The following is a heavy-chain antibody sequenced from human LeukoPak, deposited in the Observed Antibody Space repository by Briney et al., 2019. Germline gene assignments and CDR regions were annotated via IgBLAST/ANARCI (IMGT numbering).Heavy chain of an antibody. CDR2: IYPGGNT. D-gene: IGHD5-18*01. J-gene: IGHJ4*02. CDR1: GYSISSGYY. CDR3: VGGSGYSGV. Sequence: PETLSLTCVVSGYSISSGYYWGWIRQPPGKGLEWIGSIYPGGNTYYNPSLKSRVTISVDTSRNQFSLKLSSVTAADTAVYYCVGGSGYSGVWGQGTLVTVSS. V-gene: IGHV4-38-2*01.